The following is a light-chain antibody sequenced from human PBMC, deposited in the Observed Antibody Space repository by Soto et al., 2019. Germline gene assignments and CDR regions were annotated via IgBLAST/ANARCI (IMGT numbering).Light chain of an antibody. V-gene: IGLV2-8*01. Sequence: QSVLTQPPSASGSPGQSVTISCTGTSSDVGVYNYVSWYQQHPGKAPKLLIYEVSKRPSGVPDRFSGSKSGNTASLTVSGLRAEEEADFNGTSYAGSNNVVFGGGTKRAFL. CDR2: EVS. CDR3: TSYAGSNNVV. J-gene: IGLJ2*01. CDR1: SSDVGVYNY.